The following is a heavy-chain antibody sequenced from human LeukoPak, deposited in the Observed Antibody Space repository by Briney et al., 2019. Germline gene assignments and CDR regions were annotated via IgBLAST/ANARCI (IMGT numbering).Heavy chain of an antibody. CDR3: ARQLSSSRGYFDY. D-gene: IGHD6-13*01. CDR1: GFTVSSNY. Sequence: GGSLRLSCAASGFTVSSNYMSWVRQAPGKGLEWVSVIYSGGSTYYADSVKGRFTISRDNSENTLYLQMNSLRAEDTAVHYCARQLSSSRGYFDYWGQGTLVTVSS. V-gene: IGHV3-66*04. J-gene: IGHJ4*02. CDR2: IYSGGST.